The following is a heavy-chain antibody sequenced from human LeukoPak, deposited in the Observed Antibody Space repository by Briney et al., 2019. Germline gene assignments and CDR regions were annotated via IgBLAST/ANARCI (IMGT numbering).Heavy chain of an antibody. J-gene: IGHJ4*02. CDR2: IWYDGSNK. Sequence: GGSLRLSCAASGFTXXSYGMHWVRQAXXXXLXWVAVIWYDGSNKYYADSVKGRFTISRDNSKNTLYLQMNSLRAEDTAVYYCAKEFERWLVPYFDYWGQGTLVTVSS. CDR3: AKEFERWLVPYFDY. D-gene: IGHD6-19*01. CDR1: GFTXXSYG. V-gene: IGHV3-30*02.